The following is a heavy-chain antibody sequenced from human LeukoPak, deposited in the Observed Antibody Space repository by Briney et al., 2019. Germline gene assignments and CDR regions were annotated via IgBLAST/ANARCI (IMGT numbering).Heavy chain of an antibody. CDR2: ISSSSSTI. D-gene: IGHD3-22*01. CDR3: ASDTIVVVIGAFDI. CDR1: GFTFSSYS. Sequence: GGSLRLSCAASGFTFSSYSMNWVRQAPGKGLEWVSYISSSSSTIYYADSVKGRFTISRDNAKNSLYLQMNSLRAEDTAVYYCASDTIVVVIGAFDIWGQGTMVTVSS. V-gene: IGHV3-48*01. J-gene: IGHJ3*02.